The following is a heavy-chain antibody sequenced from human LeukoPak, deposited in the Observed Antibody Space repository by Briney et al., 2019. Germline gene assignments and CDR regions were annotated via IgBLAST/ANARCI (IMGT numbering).Heavy chain of an antibody. D-gene: IGHD3-10*01. CDR2: ISYDGSNK. J-gene: IGHJ4*02. Sequence: GRSLRLSCAASGFTFSSYAMHWVRQAPGKGLEWVAVISYDGSNKYYADSVKGRFTISRDNSKNTLYLQMNSLRAEDTAVYYCARDPGQGFDYWGQGTLVTVSS. V-gene: IGHV3-30*04. CDR1: GFTFSSYA. CDR3: ARDPGQGFDY.